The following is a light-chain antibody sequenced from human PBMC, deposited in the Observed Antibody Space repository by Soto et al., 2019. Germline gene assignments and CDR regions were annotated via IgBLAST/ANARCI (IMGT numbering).Light chain of an antibody. CDR3: SSYTNISTYV. CDR2: EVS. V-gene: IGLV2-14*01. CDR1: SSDVGGYNY. Sequence: QSALTQSASVSGSPGQSITISCTGTSSDVGGYNYVSWYQQHPGKAPKLMLYEVSNRPSGVSNRFSGSKSGNTASLTISGLQAEDEADYYCSSYTNISTYVFATGTKVT. J-gene: IGLJ1*01.